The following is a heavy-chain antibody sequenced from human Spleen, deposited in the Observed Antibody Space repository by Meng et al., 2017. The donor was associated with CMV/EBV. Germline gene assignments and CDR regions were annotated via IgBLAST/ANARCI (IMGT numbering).Heavy chain of an antibody. V-gene: IGHV3-30-3*01. CDR2: ISYDGSNK. CDR1: GFTFSSYA. D-gene: IGHD4-17*01. J-gene: IGHJ4*02. Sequence: GESLKISCAASGFTFSSYAMHWVRQAPGKGLEWVAVISYDGSNKYYADSVKGRFTISRDNSKNTLYLQMNSLRAEDTAVYYCARVPGDYGDYEYDYWGQGTLVTVSS. CDR3: ARVPGDYGDYEYDY.